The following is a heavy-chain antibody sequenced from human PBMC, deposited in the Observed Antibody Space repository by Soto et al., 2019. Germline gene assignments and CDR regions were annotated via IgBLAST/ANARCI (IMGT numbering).Heavy chain of an antibody. CDR3: ARKMYSSHYYYGMDV. J-gene: IGHJ6*02. D-gene: IGHD6-13*01. CDR1: GYTFTSYY. Sequence: QVQLVQSGAEVKKPGASVKVSCKASGYTFTSYYMHWVRQAPGQGLEWMGIINPSGGSTSYAQKCQGRVTMTRDTSTSTVYMELSSLRSEDTAVYYCARKMYSSHYYYGMDVWGQGTTVTVSS. CDR2: INPSGGST. V-gene: IGHV1-46*01.